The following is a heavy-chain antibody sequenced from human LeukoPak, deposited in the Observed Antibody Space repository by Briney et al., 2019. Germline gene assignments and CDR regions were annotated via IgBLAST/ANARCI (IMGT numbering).Heavy chain of an antibody. CDR1: GFTFSTYG. CDR3: ARGLDSSGYYSRPR. D-gene: IGHD3-22*01. CDR2: IWYDGSNK. Sequence: GGSLRLSCAASGFTFSTYGMHWVRQAPGKGLEWVAVIWYDGSNKYYADSVKGRFTISRDNSKNTLYLQMNSLRAEDTAVYYCARGLDSSGYYSRPRWGQGTLVTVSS. V-gene: IGHV3-33*08. J-gene: IGHJ4*02.